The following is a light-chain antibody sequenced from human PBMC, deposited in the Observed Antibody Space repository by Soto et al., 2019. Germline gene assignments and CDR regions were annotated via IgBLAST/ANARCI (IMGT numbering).Light chain of an antibody. CDR2: GAS. CDR3: QQYGSPGIT. J-gene: IGKJ5*01. CDR1: QTISGTY. Sequence: EIVMTQSPATLSVSPGERATLSCRASQTISGTYLAWYQQKPGQAPRLLIYGASDRATGTPDRFSGSGSGTDFTLTISRLEAEDFAVYYCQQYGSPGITFGQGTRLEIK. V-gene: IGKV3-20*01.